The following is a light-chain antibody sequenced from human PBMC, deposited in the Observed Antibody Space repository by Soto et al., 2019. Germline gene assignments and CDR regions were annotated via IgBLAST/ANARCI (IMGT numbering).Light chain of an antibody. V-gene: IGKV3-20*01. CDR1: QSVTNDY. Sequence: EIGLTQSPGSLSLSPGERAALSCRARQSVTNDYLAWYQQKFGQAPRLLIYGASRRATGIPDRFSGIGSGTDFTLTISRLEPEDFAVYFCQQYGNSPRTFGQGTKLEVK. CDR2: GAS. CDR3: QQYGNSPRT. J-gene: IGKJ2*01.